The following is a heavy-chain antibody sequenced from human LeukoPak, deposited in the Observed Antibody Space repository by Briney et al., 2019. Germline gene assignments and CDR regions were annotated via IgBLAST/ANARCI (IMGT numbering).Heavy chain of an antibody. Sequence: QPGGSLRLSCAASGFTFSSYAMSWVRQAPGKGLEWVSAISGSGGSTYYADSVKGRFTISRDNSKNTLYLQMNSLRAEDTAVYYCAKAPKFTVTHPEDYWGQGTLVTVSS. CDR1: GFTFSSYA. V-gene: IGHV3-23*01. CDR3: AKAPKFTVTHPEDY. D-gene: IGHD4-17*01. CDR2: ISGSGGST. J-gene: IGHJ4*02.